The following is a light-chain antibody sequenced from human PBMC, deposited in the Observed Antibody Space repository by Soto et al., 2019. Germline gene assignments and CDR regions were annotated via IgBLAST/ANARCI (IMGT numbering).Light chain of an antibody. CDR2: DAS. CDR1: QNINNY. V-gene: IGKV1-33*01. Sequence: DIQMTQSPSSLSASVGDRVTITCQASQNINNYLNWYPQRPGRAPKLLIYDASNLEAGVPSRLRGSGSGTDFTFTISRLQPEDVATYYCQQYENLPTFGQGTRLEIK. CDR3: QQYENLPT. J-gene: IGKJ5*01.